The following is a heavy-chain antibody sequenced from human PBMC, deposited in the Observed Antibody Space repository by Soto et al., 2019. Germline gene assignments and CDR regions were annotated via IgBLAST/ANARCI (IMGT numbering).Heavy chain of an antibody. Sequence: PSETLSLTCSVSGGSISSSSYNWDWIRQPPGKGLEWIGTIYYNGDTDYNPSLKSRAAISVDASDFQFSPKLTSVTAADTSIYYCARFSGNAFDIWGHGTMVTVSS. CDR3: ARFSGNAFDI. J-gene: IGHJ3*02. CDR2: IYYNGDT. V-gene: IGHV4-39*01. CDR1: GGSISSSSYN.